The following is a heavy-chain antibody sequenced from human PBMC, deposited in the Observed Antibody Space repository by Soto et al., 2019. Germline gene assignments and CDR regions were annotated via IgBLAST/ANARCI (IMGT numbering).Heavy chain of an antibody. CDR2: ISGSGGST. V-gene: IGHV3-23*01. J-gene: IGHJ3*02. CDR3: AKEVFDI. CDR1: GVTYSSYS. Sequence: CCLGLSCAASGVTYSSYSMSLVRQAPGKGLEWVSAISGSGGSTYYADSVKGRFTISRDNSKNTLYLQMNSLRAEDTAVYYCAKEVFDIWGQATMVTVSS.